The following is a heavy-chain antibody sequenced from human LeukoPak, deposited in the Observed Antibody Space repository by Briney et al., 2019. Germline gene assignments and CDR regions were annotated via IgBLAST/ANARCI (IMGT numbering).Heavy chain of an antibody. V-gene: IGHV4-59*01. Sequence: SETLSLTCTVSGGSISSYYWSWIRQPPGKGLGWIGYIYYSGSTNYNPSLKSRVTISVDTSKNQFSLKLSSVTAADTAVYYCARQHAPLDAFDIWGQGTMVTVSS. J-gene: IGHJ3*02. CDR2: IYYSGST. CDR3: ARQHAPLDAFDI. CDR1: GGSISSYY.